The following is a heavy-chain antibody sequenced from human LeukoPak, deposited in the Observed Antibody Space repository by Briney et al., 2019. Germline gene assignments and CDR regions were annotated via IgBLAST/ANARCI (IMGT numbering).Heavy chain of an antibody. D-gene: IGHD6-13*01. CDR3: AKEFYSSPYFDY. Sequence: GRSLRLSCAASGFTFSSYGMHWVRQAPGKGLEWVAVISYDGSNKYYADSVKGRFTISRDNSKNTLYLQMNSLRAEVTAVYYCAKEFYSSPYFDYWGQGTLVTVSS. J-gene: IGHJ4*02. CDR2: ISYDGSNK. V-gene: IGHV3-30*18. CDR1: GFTFSSYG.